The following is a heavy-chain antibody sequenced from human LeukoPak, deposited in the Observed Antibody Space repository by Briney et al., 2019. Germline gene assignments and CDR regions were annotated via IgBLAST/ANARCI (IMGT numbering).Heavy chain of an antibody. V-gene: IGHV4-34*12. J-gene: IGHJ4*02. CDR2: IFNSGTT. D-gene: IGHD2/OR15-2a*01. CDR3: ADTYGN. CDR1: GGSFSGYY. Sequence: SETLSLTCAVYGGSFSGYYWSWIRQPPGQGLEWIGYIFNSGTTYYIPSLRSRVIISLDTSKNQFSLKMSSVTAADTAVYFCADTYGNWGQGTLVTVSS.